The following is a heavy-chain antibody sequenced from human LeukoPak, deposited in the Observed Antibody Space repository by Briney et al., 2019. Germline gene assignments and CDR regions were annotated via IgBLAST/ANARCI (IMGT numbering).Heavy chain of an antibody. V-gene: IGHV3-23*01. Sequence: GGSLRLSCAASGFTFSSYAMSWVRQAPGKGLEWVSAISGSGGSTYYADSVKGRFTISRDNSKNTLYLQMNSLRAEDTAVYYCAKVVVVAATLLRYYYYYMDVWGKGTTVTISS. CDR2: ISGSGGST. CDR3: AKVVVVAATLLRYYYYYMDV. CDR1: GFTFSSYA. D-gene: IGHD2-15*01. J-gene: IGHJ6*03.